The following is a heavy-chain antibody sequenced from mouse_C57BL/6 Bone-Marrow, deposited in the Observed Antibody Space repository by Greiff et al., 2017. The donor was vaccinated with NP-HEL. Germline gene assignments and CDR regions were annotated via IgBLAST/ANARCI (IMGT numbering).Heavy chain of an antibody. CDR3: TDLYDYDRGRGFDV. CDR2: IDPETGGT. J-gene: IGHJ1*03. V-gene: IGHV1-15*01. D-gene: IGHD2-4*01. CDR1: GYTFTDYE. Sequence: QVQLKQSGAELVRPGASVTLSCKASGYTFTDYEMHWVKQTPVHGLEWIGAIDPETGGTAYNQKFKGKAILTADKSSSTAYMELRSLTSEDSAVYYCTDLYDYDRGRGFDVWGTGTTVTVSS.